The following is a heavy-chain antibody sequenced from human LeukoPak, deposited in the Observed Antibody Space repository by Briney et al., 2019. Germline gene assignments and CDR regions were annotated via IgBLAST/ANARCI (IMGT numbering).Heavy chain of an antibody. D-gene: IGHD5-12*01. V-gene: IGHV1-69*13. CDR2: IIPIFGTA. CDR3: ERGMGGYSGYDYEDY. Sequence: GASVKVSCKASGGTFISYAISWVRQAPGQGLEWMGGIIPIFGTANYAQKFQGRVTITADETTSTAYMELSSLRSEDTAVYYCERGMGGYSGYDYEDYWGQGTLVTVSS. J-gene: IGHJ4*02. CDR1: GGTFISYA.